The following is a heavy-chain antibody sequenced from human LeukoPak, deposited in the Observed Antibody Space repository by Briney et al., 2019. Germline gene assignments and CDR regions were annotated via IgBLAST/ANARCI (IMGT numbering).Heavy chain of an antibody. V-gene: IGHV1-2*02. CDR3: ARGLGLSYYYYYYMDV. J-gene: IGHJ6*03. Sequence: ASVKVSCKASGYTFTGYYMHWVRQAPGQGLEWMGWINPNSGGTNYAQKFQGRVTMTRDTSISTAYMELSRLRSDDTTVYYCARGLGLSYYYYYYMDVWGKGTTVTVSS. CDR1: GYTFTGYY. D-gene: IGHD7-27*01. CDR2: INPNSGGT.